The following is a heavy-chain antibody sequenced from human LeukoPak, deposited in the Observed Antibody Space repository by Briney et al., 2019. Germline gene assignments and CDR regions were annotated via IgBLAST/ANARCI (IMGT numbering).Heavy chain of an antibody. J-gene: IGHJ4*02. CDR3: ASTGIAVAGFIFDY. CDR2: VYYSGST. CDR1: GGSISSYY. D-gene: IGHD6-19*01. V-gene: IGHV4-59*04. Sequence: PSETLSLTCSVSGGSISSYYWSWIRQPPGKGLEWIGHVYYSGSTYYNPSLKSRVTISVDTSKNQFSLKLSSVTAADTAVYYCASTGIAVAGFIFDYWGQGTLVTVSS.